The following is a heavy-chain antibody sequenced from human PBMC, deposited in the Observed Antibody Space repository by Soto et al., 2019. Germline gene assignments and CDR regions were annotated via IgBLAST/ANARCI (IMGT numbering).Heavy chain of an antibody. CDR2: IYYSGNT. D-gene: IGHD5-12*01. J-gene: IGHJ3*02. CDR1: GGSISSNNYY. V-gene: IGHV4-39*01. Sequence: QLQLQESGPGLVKPSETLSLTCTVSGGSISSNNYYWGWIRQPPGKGLEWIGSIYYSGNTYYNPSLKSRLTISVDASKNQFSLKLSSVTAADTAVYYCAGALFEPFSLLATRRKHTAFDIWGQGNKVTV. CDR3: AGALFEPFSLLATRRKHTAFDI.